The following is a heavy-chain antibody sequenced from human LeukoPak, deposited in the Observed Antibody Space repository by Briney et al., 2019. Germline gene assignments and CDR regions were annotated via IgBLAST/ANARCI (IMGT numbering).Heavy chain of an antibody. CDR3: VTGVYYFDY. CDR1: GLTFSSCE. Sequence: GGSLRLSCAASGLTFSSCEMNWVRQAPGKGLEWVSVIYNNGNTYYADSVKGQFTISRDNSKNTLNLQMNSLRAEDTAVYYCVTGVYYFDYWGQGTLVTVPS. D-gene: IGHD3-10*01. V-gene: IGHV3-53*01. J-gene: IGHJ4*02. CDR2: IYNNGNT.